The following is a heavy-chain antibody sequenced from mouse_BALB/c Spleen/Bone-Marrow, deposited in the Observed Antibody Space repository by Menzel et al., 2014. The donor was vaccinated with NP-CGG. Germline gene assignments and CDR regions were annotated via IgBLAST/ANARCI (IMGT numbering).Heavy chain of an antibody. CDR3: ARIYGNFEAMDY. CDR1: GFSLSRYS. J-gene: IGHJ4*01. D-gene: IGHD2-1*01. V-gene: IGHV2-6-4*01. Sequence: VQLVESGPGLVAPSQSLSITCTVSGFSLSRYSVHWVRQPPGKGLEWLGMIWGGGSTDYNSALKSRLIISKDSSKSQVFLKMNSLQTDDTAMYYCARIYGNFEAMDYWGQGTSVTVSS. CDR2: IWGGGST.